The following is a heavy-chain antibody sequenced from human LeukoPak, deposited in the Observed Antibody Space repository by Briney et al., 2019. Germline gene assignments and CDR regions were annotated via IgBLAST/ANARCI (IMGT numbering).Heavy chain of an antibody. CDR3: AKDGFDYYDSSGYYYFNY. CDR1: GFTLSTYA. D-gene: IGHD3-22*01. Sequence: GGSLRLSCSASGFTLSTYAMHWVRQAPGKGLQWVSAISGGGVAIYYADSVKGRFTISRDNSKNTLYLQMNSLRAEDTAVYYCAKDGFDYYDSSGYYYFNYWGQGTLVTVSS. V-gene: IGHV3-23*01. J-gene: IGHJ4*02. CDR2: ISGGGVAI.